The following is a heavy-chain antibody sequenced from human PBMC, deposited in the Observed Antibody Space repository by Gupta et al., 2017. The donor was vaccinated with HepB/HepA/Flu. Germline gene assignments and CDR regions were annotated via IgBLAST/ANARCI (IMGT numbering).Heavy chain of an antibody. CDR2: ISGDGGST. V-gene: IGHV3-43*02. J-gene: IGHJ6*02. CDR1: GSTFDDYA. CDR3: AKVTTVTTTGYYYYGMDV. D-gene: IGHD4-4*01. Sequence: EVQLVESGGGVVQPGGSLRLSCAASGSTFDDYAMHWVRQAPGKGLEWVSLISGDGGSTYYADSVKGRFTISRDNSKNSLYLRMNSLRTEDTALYYCAKVTTVTTTGYYYYGMDVWGQGTTVTVSS.